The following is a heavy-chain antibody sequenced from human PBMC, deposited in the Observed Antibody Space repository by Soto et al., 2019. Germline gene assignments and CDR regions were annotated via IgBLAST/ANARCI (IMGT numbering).Heavy chain of an antibody. Sequence: GGSLRLSCAASGFTFSSYAMSWVRQAPGKGLEWVSAISGSGGSTYYADSVKGRFTISRDNSKNTLYLQMNSLRAEDTAVYYCAKSPRQYYDFWSGYYSFDYWGQGTLVTVSS. V-gene: IGHV3-23*01. CDR3: AKSPRQYYDFWSGYYSFDY. CDR2: ISGSGGST. CDR1: GFTFSSYA. D-gene: IGHD3-3*01. J-gene: IGHJ4*02.